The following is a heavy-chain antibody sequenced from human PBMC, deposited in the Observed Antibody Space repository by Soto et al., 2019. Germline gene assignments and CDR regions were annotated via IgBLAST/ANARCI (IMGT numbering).Heavy chain of an antibody. CDR1: GGSFSGYY. Sequence: QVHLQQWGAGLLKPSETLSLTCVVYGGSFSGYYWSWIRQPPGKGLEWIGQINHSGSTDYNPSHKSRVTISADASKNPFSLKLSSVTAADTSVYYCARGGSGWYHKYHFDYWGQGTLVTVSS. J-gene: IGHJ4*02. CDR3: ARGGSGWYHKYHFDY. D-gene: IGHD6-19*01. V-gene: IGHV4-34*01. CDR2: INHSGST.